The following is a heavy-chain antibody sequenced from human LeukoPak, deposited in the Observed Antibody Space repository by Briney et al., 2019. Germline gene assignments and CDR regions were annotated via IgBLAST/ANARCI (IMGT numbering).Heavy chain of an antibody. CDR1: GGSISSSSYY. J-gene: IGHJ4*02. Sequence: PSETLSLTCAVSGGSISSSSYYWGWIRQPPGKGLEWIGSIYYSGSTYYNPSLKSRVTISVDTSKNQFSLKLSSVTAADTAVYYCARRRIRWPTNFDYWGQGTLVTVSS. V-gene: IGHV4-39*01. D-gene: IGHD4-23*01. CDR2: IYYSGST. CDR3: ARRRIRWPTNFDY.